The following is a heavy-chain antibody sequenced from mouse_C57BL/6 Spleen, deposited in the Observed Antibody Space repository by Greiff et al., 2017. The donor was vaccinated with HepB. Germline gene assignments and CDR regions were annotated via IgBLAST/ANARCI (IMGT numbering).Heavy chain of an antibody. Sequence: EVQVVESGGGLVQSGRSLRLSCATSGFTFSDFYMEWVRQAPGKGLEWIAASRNKANDYTTEYSASVKGRFIVSRDTSQSILYLQMNALRAEDTAIYYCAREAGTDYAMDYWGQGTSVTVSS. V-gene: IGHV7-1*01. J-gene: IGHJ4*01. D-gene: IGHD4-1*01. CDR1: GFTFSDFY. CDR2: SRNKANDYTT. CDR3: AREAGTDYAMDY.